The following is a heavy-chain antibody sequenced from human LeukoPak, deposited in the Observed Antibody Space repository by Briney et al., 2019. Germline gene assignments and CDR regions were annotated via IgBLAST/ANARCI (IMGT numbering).Heavy chain of an antibody. J-gene: IGHJ3*01. Sequence: KSSETLSLTCIVSHGSISRYYWSWIRQPPGKGLEWIGHIYYSGSTEYSPSLKSRVTKSVDTSENQVSLKVTSVTAADTAVYYCARLQNRGFDYGYDDAFDVWGQGTMVTVSS. V-gene: IGHV4-59*08. D-gene: IGHD5-18*01. CDR1: HGSISRYY. CDR3: ARLQNRGFDYGYDDAFDV. CDR2: IYYSGST.